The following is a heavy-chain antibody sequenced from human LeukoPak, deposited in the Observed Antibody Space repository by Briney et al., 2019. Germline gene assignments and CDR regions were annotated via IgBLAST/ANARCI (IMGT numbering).Heavy chain of an antibody. CDR2: ISAYNGNT. CDR1: GYTFTSYG. V-gene: IGHV1-18*01. Sequence: ASVKVSCKASGYTFTSYGISWVRQAPGQGLEWMGWISAYNGNTNYAQKLQGRVTMTTDTSTSTAYMELRSLRSDDTAVYYCARDRRGSGGYYRNYFDYWGQGTLVTVSS. D-gene: IGHD3-10*01. CDR3: ARDRRGSGGYYRNYFDY. J-gene: IGHJ4*02.